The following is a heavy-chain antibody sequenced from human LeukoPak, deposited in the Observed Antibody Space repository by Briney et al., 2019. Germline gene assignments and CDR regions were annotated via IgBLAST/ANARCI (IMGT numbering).Heavy chain of an antibody. CDR2: ISAYNGNT. J-gene: IGHJ5*02. Sequence: GASVKVSCKASGYTFTSYGISWVRQAPGQGLEWMGWISAYNGNTNYAQKFQGRVTMTRNTSISTAYMELSSLRSEDTAVYYCARGTAAASNPWGQGTLVTVSS. D-gene: IGHD6-13*01. CDR3: ARGTAAASNP. CDR1: GYTFTSYG. V-gene: IGHV1-18*01.